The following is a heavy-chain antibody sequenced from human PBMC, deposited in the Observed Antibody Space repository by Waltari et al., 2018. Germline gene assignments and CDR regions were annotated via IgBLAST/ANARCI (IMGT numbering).Heavy chain of an antibody. V-gene: IGHV3-23*01. CDR2: ITPSGDGT. CDR1: GFTFSSHA. J-gene: IGHJ4*02. D-gene: IGHD3-3*02. Sequence: EVQLLESGGDLLQPGGSLSLSCAASGFTFSSHAMSWVRQAPGKGLQGVSAITPSGDGTYYADSVQGRFTISRDNSKNTLFLQMSGLRADDTAVYYCARDSPVRSFWGQGTLVTVCS. CDR3: ARDSPVRSF.